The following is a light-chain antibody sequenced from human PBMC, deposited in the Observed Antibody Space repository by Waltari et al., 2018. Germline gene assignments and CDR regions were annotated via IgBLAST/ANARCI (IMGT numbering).Light chain of an antibody. Sequence: QSALTQPASVSGSPGQSISISCTGTSSDVGGYNFVSWYQQHPGKAPQLMIYDVAIRPSGVSNRFSGSKSGNTSSLTISGLQAEDEADYYCSSYTSSSTRVFGTGTKVTVL. CDR1: SSDVGGYNF. V-gene: IGLV2-14*03. CDR2: DVA. CDR3: SSYTSSSTRV. J-gene: IGLJ1*01.